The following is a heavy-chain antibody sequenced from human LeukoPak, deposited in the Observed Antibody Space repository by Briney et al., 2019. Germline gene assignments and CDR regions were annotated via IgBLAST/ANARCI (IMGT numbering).Heavy chain of an antibody. Sequence: SETLSLTCAVYGGSFSGYYWSWLRQPPGKGLEWIGEINHSGSTNYNPSLKSRVTISVDTSKNQFSLKLSSVTAADTAVYYCARGFLEWLPFNWFDPWGQGTLVTVSS. V-gene: IGHV4-34*01. CDR1: GGSFSGYY. J-gene: IGHJ5*02. CDR3: ARGFLEWLPFNWFDP. CDR2: INHSGST. D-gene: IGHD3-3*01.